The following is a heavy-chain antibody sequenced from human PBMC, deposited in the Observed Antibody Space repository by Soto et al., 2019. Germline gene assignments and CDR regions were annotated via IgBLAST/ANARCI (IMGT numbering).Heavy chain of an antibody. J-gene: IGHJ6*02. CDR3: ARGRPSKIFGHYGMDV. Sequence: EVQLVESGGGLIQPGGSLRLSCAASGFTVSSNYMSWVRQAPGKGLEWVSVIYSGGSTYYADSVKGRFTISRDNSKNTLYLKMNSLRAEDTAVYYCARGRPSKIFGHYGMDVWGQGTTVTVSS. V-gene: IGHV3-53*01. CDR1: GFTVSSNY. D-gene: IGHD3-3*01. CDR2: IYSGGST.